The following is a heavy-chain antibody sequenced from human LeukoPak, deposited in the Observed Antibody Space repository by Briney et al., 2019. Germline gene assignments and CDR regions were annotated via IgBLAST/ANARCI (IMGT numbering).Heavy chain of an antibody. D-gene: IGHD3-10*01. CDR3: ARFSGGGSGTYYKDFDY. Sequence: GGSLRLSCAASGFTFSSYSMNWVRQAPGKGLEWVSSISSSSSYIYYADSVKGRFTISRDNAKNSLYLQMNSLRTEDTALYYCARFSGGGSGTYYKDFDYWGQGTLVTVSS. J-gene: IGHJ4*02. CDR2: ISSSSSYI. CDR1: GFTFSSYS. V-gene: IGHV3-21*04.